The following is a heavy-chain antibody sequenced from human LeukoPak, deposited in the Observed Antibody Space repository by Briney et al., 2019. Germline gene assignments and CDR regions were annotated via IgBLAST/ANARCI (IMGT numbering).Heavy chain of an antibody. CDR2: ISWNSGSI. CDR3: AKDIRGYGPNYFDY. D-gene: IGHD5-18*01. J-gene: IGHJ4*02. CDR1: GFTFDDYA. Sequence: GGSLRLSCAASGFTFDDYAMHWVRQAPGKGLEWVSGISWNSGSIGYADSVKGRFTISRDNAKNSLYLQMNSLRAEDTALYYCAKDIRGYGPNYFDYWGQGTLVTASS. V-gene: IGHV3-9*01.